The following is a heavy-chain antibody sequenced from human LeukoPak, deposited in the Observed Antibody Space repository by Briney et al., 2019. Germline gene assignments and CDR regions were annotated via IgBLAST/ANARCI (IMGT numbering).Heavy chain of an antibody. CDR1: GYTFTGYY. CDR2: INPNSGDT. Sequence: GASVKVSCKASGYTFTGYYMYWVRQAPGQGLEWMGRINPNSGDTDYAQNFQGRVTMTRDTSISTAYMELSRLRSDDTAVYYCARRYCSGGTRHLVENWFDPWGQGTLVTVSS. D-gene: IGHD2-15*01. V-gene: IGHV1-2*06. CDR3: ARRYCSGGTRHLVENWFDP. J-gene: IGHJ5*02.